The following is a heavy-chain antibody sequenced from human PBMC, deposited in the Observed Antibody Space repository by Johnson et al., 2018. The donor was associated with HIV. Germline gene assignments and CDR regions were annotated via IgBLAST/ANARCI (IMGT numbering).Heavy chain of an antibody. D-gene: IGHD1-26*01. J-gene: IGHJ3*02. CDR1: GFSIRGHW. CDR2: IKQDGSET. Sequence: MLLVESGGGLVQPGGSLRLSCAASGFSIRGHWMSWLRQAPGKGLEWVANIKQDGSETNYVDSVKGRFTISRDNSKNTLYLQMNSLGAEDTAVYYCASSAGGSFFWDAFDIWGQGTMVTVSS. CDR3: ASSAGGSFFWDAFDI. V-gene: IGHV3-7*01.